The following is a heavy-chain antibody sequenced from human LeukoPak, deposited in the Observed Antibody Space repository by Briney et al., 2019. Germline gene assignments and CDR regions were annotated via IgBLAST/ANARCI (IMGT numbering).Heavy chain of an antibody. D-gene: IGHD6-13*01. V-gene: IGHV3-30-3*01. Sequence: QPGGSLRLSCAASGFTFSSYAMHWVRQAPGKGLEWVAVISYDGSNKYYADSVKGRFTISRDNSKNTLYPQMNSLRAEDTAVYYCARDNREQQLVPPTFDYWGQGTLVTVSS. CDR1: GFTFSSYA. CDR2: ISYDGSNK. CDR3: ARDNREQQLVPPTFDY. J-gene: IGHJ4*02.